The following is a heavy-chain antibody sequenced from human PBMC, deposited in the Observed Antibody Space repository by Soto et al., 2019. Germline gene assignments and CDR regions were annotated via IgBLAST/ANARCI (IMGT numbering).Heavy chain of an antibody. CDR3: ARVPTGKYGVWTY. CDR2: INPGGSIT. D-gene: IGHD2-8*01. J-gene: IGHJ4*02. Sequence: EEQLVESGGGLVQPWGSLRLSCAASGFTFSSYWMHWVRQAPGKGLGWVSRINPGGSITAYADSVKGRFTISRDNDKNTLYLQINSLRGDGTAVYYCARVPTGKYGVWTYWGQGTLVTVSS. V-gene: IGHV3-74*01. CDR1: GFTFSSYW.